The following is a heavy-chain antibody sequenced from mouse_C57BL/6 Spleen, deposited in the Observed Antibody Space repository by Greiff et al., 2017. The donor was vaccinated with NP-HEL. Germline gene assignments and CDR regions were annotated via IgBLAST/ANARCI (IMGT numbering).Heavy chain of an antibody. J-gene: IGHJ4*01. CDR2: IYPGDGDT. V-gene: IGHV1-82*01. CDR3: ARLGYYSNYYAMDY. D-gene: IGHD2-5*01. CDR1: GYAFSSSW. Sequence: QVQLQQSGPELVKPGASVKISCKASGYAFSSSWMNWVKQRPGKGLEWIGRIYPGDGDTNYNGKFKGKATLTAAKSSSTAYMQLSSLTSEDSAVYFCARLGYYSNYYAMDYWGQGTSVTVSS.